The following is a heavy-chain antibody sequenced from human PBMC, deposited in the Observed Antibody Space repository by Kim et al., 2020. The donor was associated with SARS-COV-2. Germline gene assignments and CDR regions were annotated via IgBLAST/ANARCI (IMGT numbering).Heavy chain of an antibody. CDR1: GFTFDDYA. V-gene: IGHV3-9*01. Sequence: GGSLRLSCAASGFTFDDYAMHWVRQAPGKGLEWVSGISWNSGSIGYADSVKGRFTISRDNAKNSLYLQMNSLRAEDTALYYCAKGTYSSSWYYFDYWGQGTLVTVSS. D-gene: IGHD6-13*01. J-gene: IGHJ4*02. CDR3: AKGTYSSSWYYFDY. CDR2: ISWNSGSI.